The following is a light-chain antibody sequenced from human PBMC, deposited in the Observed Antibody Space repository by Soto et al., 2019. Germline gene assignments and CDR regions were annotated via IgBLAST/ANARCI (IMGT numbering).Light chain of an antibody. CDR2: TSS. CDR3: QQSYSTPPT. J-gene: IGKJ1*01. CDR1: QSIGRN. V-gene: IGKV1-39*01. Sequence: DIQMTQSPASLSASVGDRVTISCRASQSIGRNLNWYQQKPGKAPPLLIFTSSSLQSGVPSRFSGSGSGTDFILTISSLQPEDFATYYCQQSYSTPPTFGQGTKVEIK.